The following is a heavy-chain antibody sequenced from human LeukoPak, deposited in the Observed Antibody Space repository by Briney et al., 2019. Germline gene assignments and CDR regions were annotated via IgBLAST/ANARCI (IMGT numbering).Heavy chain of an antibody. D-gene: IGHD3-22*01. Sequence: GASVKVSCKTSGYTFTNYYTHWVRQAPGQGLEWLGLVNPSGGGTTYAQKFQGRVTMTRDMSTSTVYMELSSLRSEDTAVYYCARYYYDSSGYYDYWGQGTLVTVSS. J-gene: IGHJ4*02. CDR2: VNPSGGGT. CDR3: ARYYYDSSGYYDY. CDR1: GYTFTNYY. V-gene: IGHV1-46*01.